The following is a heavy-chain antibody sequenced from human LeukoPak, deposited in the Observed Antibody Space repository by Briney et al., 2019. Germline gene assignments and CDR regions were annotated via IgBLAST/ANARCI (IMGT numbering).Heavy chain of an antibody. Sequence: GGSLRLSCTTSGFNFGDYAMSWFRQAPEKGLEWVSYISSSGSTIYYADSVKGRFTISRDNAKNSLYLQMNSLRAEDTAVYYCAELGITMIGGVWGKGTTVTISS. V-gene: IGHV3-48*03. CDR1: GFNFGDYA. J-gene: IGHJ6*04. D-gene: IGHD3-10*02. CDR3: AELGITMIGGV. CDR2: ISSSGSTI.